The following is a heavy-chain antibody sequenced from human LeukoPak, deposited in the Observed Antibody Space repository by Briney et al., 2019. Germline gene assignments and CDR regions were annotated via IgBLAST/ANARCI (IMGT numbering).Heavy chain of an antibody. Sequence: SQTLSLTCTVSGGSVSSGSYYWRWIRQPPGRGLEWIAYIHYSGSAAYNPSLKSRVTISRDMSTNQFSLKMTSVTAADTAVYFCARDMGAPDYGSYSVDYWGQGTLVTVSS. D-gene: IGHD4-23*01. CDR2: IHYSGSA. CDR1: GGSVSSGSYY. V-gene: IGHV4-61*01. J-gene: IGHJ4*02. CDR3: ARDMGAPDYGSYSVDY.